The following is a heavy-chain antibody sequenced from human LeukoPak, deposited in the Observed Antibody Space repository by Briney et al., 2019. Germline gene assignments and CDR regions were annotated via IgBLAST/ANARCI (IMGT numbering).Heavy chain of an antibody. Sequence: PGGSLRLSCAASGFTFSSYGMHWVRQAPGKGLEWVAVISYDGSNKYYAGSVKGRFTISRDNSKNTLYLQMNSLRAEDTAVYYCAKDHYYDSSEGYFQHWGQGTLVTVSS. V-gene: IGHV3-30*18. CDR2: ISYDGSNK. CDR3: AKDHYYDSSEGYFQH. CDR1: GFTFSSYG. J-gene: IGHJ1*01. D-gene: IGHD3-22*01.